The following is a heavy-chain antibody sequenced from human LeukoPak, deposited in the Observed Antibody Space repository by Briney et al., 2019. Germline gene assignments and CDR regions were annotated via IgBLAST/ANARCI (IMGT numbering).Heavy chain of an antibody. D-gene: IGHD3-10*01. V-gene: IGHV1-8*01. Sequence: ASLKVSCKTSGYSFSTFDINWVRQPTAQGLEWMGWVNPNSGNTNYEQKFQGRLTMTRDTSISTAYMELSSLRSEDTAVYYCARGGILVQGVTILYGMDVWGQGTTVTVSS. CDR1: GYSFSTFD. J-gene: IGHJ6*02. CDR3: ARGGILVQGVTILYGMDV. CDR2: VNPNSGNT.